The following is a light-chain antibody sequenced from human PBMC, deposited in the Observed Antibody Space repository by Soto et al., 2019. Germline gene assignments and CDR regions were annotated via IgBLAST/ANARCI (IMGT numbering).Light chain of an antibody. Sequence: QSALTQPASVSGSPGQSIAISCTGTSSDVGSYNYVSWYQQHPDKAPRLIIYDVSNRPSGVSDRFSGSKSGNTASLTISGLQAEDEADYYCTSYTGSSTPYVLGVGTKLTVL. CDR3: TSYTGSSTPYV. J-gene: IGLJ1*01. CDR1: SSDVGSYNY. V-gene: IGLV2-14*03. CDR2: DVS.